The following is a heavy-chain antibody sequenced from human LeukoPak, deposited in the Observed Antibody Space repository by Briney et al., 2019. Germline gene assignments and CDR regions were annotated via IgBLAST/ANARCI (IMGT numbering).Heavy chain of an antibody. CDR2: MYHSGGT. D-gene: IGHD1-26*01. V-gene: IGHV4-30-2*01. J-gene: IGHJ4*02. CDR1: GDSISSGAYY. CDR3: ARGGVGATTGTYDY. Sequence: SETLTLTCAATGDSISSGAYYWSWIRQPPGLALVWIGNMYHSGGTHHNPSLKSRVTMSGDRSKNQFSLKLTSVTAADTAVYYCARGGVGATTGTYDYWGQGIPVTVSS.